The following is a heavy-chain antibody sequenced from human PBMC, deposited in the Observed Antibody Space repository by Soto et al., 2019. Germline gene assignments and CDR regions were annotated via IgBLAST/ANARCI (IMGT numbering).Heavy chain of an antibody. D-gene: IGHD1-26*01. CDR1: GFTFSSYA. CDR3: ARRGSGSYYDY. J-gene: IGHJ4*02. CDR2: ISGSGGST. Sequence: EVQLLESGGGLVQPGGSLRLSCAASGFTFSSYAMRWVRQAPVKGLEWVSAISGSGGSTYYADSVKGRFTISRDNSKNTLYLQMNSLRAEYTAVYYCARRGSGSYYDYWGQGTLVTVSS. V-gene: IGHV3-23*01.